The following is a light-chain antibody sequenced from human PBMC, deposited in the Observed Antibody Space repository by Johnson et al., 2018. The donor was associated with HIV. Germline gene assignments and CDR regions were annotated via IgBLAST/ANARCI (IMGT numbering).Light chain of an antibody. CDR3: GTWDSSLSAMG. J-gene: IGLJ1*01. Sequence: QPVLTQPPSVSAAPGQKVTISCSGSSSNVGSSFVSWYRQVPGTAPKLLIYDNNKRPSGIPGRFSGSKSGTSATLGITGLQTGDEADYYCGTWDSSLSAMGLGTGTKVTVL. CDR1: SSNVGSSF. V-gene: IGLV1-51*01. CDR2: DNN.